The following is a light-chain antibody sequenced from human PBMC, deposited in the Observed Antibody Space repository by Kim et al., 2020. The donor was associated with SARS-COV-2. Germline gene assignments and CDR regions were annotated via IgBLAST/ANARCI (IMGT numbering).Light chain of an antibody. V-gene: IGLV1-44*01. Sequence: GQRVTLSCSGSSSNIGRNTVNWYQQVPGTAPKLLIYVNFQRPSGVADRFSGSKSGTSASLAISGLQPEDEADYFCAAWDDNVNGPVFGGGTQLTVL. CDR2: VNF. CDR1: SSNIGRNT. J-gene: IGLJ7*01. CDR3: AAWDDNVNGPV.